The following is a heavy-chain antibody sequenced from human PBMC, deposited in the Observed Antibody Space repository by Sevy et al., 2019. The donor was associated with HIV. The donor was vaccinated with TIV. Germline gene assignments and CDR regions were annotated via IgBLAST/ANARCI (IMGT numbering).Heavy chain of an antibody. J-gene: IGHJ5*02. CDR2: IKQDGSEK. D-gene: IGHD3-16*01. V-gene: IGHV3-7*01. Sequence: GGSLRLSCAASGFTFSSYWVNWIRQAPGEGLEWVANIKQDGSEKYYVDSVKGRFTISRDNAKNSLYLEMNTLRAEDTAVYYCATSGGETWGQGTLVTVSS. CDR1: GFTFSSYW. CDR3: ATSGGET.